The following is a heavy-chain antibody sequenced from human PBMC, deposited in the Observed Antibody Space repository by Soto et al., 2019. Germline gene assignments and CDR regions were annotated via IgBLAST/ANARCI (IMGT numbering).Heavy chain of an antibody. J-gene: IGHJ4*02. Sequence: QVQLVQSGAEVQKPGSSVKVSCKASGGTFSSYTISWVRQAPGQGLEWMGRIIPILGIANYAKKFQGRVTSTADKSTSTAYMELSSLRSEDTAVYYCARDRDYGDYVISYWGPGTLVTVSS. V-gene: IGHV1-69*08. CDR1: GGTFSSYT. CDR2: IIPILGIA. D-gene: IGHD4-17*01. CDR3: ARDRDYGDYVISY.